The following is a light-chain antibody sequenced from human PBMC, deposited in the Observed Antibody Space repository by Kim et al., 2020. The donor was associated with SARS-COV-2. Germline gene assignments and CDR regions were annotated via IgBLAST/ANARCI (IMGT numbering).Light chain of an antibody. V-gene: IGKV1-39*01. Sequence: DIQMTQSPSSLSASVGDRVTITCRASQSISTYLNWYQQKSGRAPNLLIYGASNLHSGVPSRFSGSGSGTDFTLTISSLQPEDSATYYCQQGYSTFGQGTKLEI. CDR3: QQGYST. CDR1: QSISTY. CDR2: GAS. J-gene: IGKJ2*01.